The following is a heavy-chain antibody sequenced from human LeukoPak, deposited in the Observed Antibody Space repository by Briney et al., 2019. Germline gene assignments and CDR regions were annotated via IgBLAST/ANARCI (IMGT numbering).Heavy chain of an antibody. CDR1: GFTFSSYA. CDR2: ISYDGSNK. J-gene: IGHJ5*02. D-gene: IGHD2-15*01. Sequence: PGGSLRLSCAASGFTFSSYAMHWVRQAPGKGLEWVAVISYDGSNKYYADSVEGRFTISRDNSKNTLYLQMNSLRAEDTAVYYCAKDGGYCSGGSCLQYNWFDPWGQGTLVTVSS. CDR3: AKDGGYCSGGSCLQYNWFDP. V-gene: IGHV3-30-3*01.